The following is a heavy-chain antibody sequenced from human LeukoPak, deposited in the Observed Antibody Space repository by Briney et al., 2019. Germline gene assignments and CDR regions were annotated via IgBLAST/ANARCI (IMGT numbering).Heavy chain of an antibody. CDR1: GYTFTGYY. CDR3: ARDGKFLEWYGHTSYYMDV. V-gene: IGHV1-2*02. J-gene: IGHJ6*03. D-gene: IGHD3-3*01. CDR2: INPNSGGT. Sequence: ASVKVSCKASGYTFTGYYMHWVRQAPGQGLEWMGWINPNSGGTNYAQKFQGRVTMTRDTSISTAYMELSRLRSDDTAVYYCARDGKFLEWYGHTSYYMDVWGKGTTVTVSS.